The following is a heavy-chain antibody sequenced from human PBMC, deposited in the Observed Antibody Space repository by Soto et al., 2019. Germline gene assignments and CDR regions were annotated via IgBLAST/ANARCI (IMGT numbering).Heavy chain of an antibody. CDR2: ISSNGVGT. J-gene: IGHJ6*03. Sequence: EVQLAESGGGLAQPGGSLRLSCAASGFTLSGDAMDWVRQAPGKGLEYVSGISSNGVGTYYANSVQGRFTISRDNSKNTVYLQMGSLRPEDMAVYYFARRARPDFYHMDVWGKGTTVTVSS. CDR1: GFTLSGDA. CDR3: ARRARPDFYHMDV. D-gene: IGHD6-6*01. V-gene: IGHV3-64*01.